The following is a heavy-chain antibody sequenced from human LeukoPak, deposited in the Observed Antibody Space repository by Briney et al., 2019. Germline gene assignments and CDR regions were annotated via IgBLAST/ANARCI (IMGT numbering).Heavy chain of an antibody. CDR3: AKRGYSYGLFDF. Sequence: GGSLRLSCAASGFTVSSNYMSWVRQAPGKGLEWVSVIYSGGSTYYADSVKGRFTISRDNSKNTLYLQMNSLRVEDTAVYYCAKRGYSYGLFDFWGQGTLVTVSS. D-gene: IGHD5-18*01. J-gene: IGHJ4*02. CDR1: GFTVSSNY. CDR2: IYSGGST. V-gene: IGHV3-53*01.